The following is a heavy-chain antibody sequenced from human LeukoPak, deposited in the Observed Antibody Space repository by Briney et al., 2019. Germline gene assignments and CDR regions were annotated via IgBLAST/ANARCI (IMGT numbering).Heavy chain of an antibody. CDR2: IRYDGSNK. CDR3: AKAGSYYDILTGSRGWFDP. J-gene: IGHJ5*02. Sequence: GGSLRLSCAASGFTFSSYGMHWVRQAPGKGLEWVAFIRYDGSNKYYADSVKGRFTISIDNSKNTLYLQMNSLRAEDTAVYYCAKAGSYYDILTGSRGWFDPWGQGTLVTVSS. CDR1: GFTFSSYG. D-gene: IGHD3-9*01. V-gene: IGHV3-30*02.